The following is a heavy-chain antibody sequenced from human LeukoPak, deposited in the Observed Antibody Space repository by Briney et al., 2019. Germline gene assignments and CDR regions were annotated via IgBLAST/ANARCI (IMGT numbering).Heavy chain of an antibody. CDR2: ISYDGSNK. V-gene: IGHV3-30*04. J-gene: IGHJ4*02. D-gene: IGHD6-13*01. Sequence: PGRSLRLSCAASGFTFSSYAMHWVRQAPGKGLEWVAVISYDGSNKYYADSVKGRFTISRDNSKNTLYLQMNSLRAEDTAVYYCAREVSIAAAGTGDYWGQGTLVTVSP. CDR1: GFTFSSYA. CDR3: AREVSIAAAGTGDY.